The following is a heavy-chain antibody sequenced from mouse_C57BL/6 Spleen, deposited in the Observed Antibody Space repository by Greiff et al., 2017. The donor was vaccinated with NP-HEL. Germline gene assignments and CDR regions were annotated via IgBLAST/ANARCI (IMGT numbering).Heavy chain of an antibody. J-gene: IGHJ3*01. CDR2: IYPGDGDT. CDR1: GYAFSSSW. CDR3: VSPHYGSSGGFAY. D-gene: IGHD1-1*01. V-gene: IGHV1-82*01. Sequence: QVQLQQSGPELVKPGASVKISCKASGYAFSSSWMNWVKQRPGKGLEWIGRIYPGDGDTNYNGKFKGKATLTADKSSSTAYMQLSSLTSEDSAVYFCVSPHYGSSGGFAYWGQGTLVTVSA.